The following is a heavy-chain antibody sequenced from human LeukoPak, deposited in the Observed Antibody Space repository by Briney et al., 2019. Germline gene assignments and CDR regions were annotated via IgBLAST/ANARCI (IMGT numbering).Heavy chain of an antibody. CDR3: AKDQGGGLRYFDWFYFDY. J-gene: IGHJ4*02. Sequence: GGSLRLSCAASGFSFLHYGMHWVRQAPGKGLEWVAFISSDGSKEYYADSVKGRFTISRDNSKNTLYLQMNSLRAEDTAVYYCAKDQGGGLRYFDWFYFDYWGQGTLVTVSS. D-gene: IGHD3-9*01. CDR2: ISSDGSKE. V-gene: IGHV3-30*18. CDR1: GFSFLHYG.